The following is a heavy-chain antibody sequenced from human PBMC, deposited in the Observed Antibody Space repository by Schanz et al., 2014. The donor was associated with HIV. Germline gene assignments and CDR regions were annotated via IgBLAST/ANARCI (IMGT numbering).Heavy chain of an antibody. V-gene: IGHV3-33*06. Sequence: QVQLVESGGGVVQPGRSLRLSCAASGFTFSSYGMHWVRQAPGKGLEWVAVIWYDGTNKYYADSVKGRFTISRDNSKNTLYLQMKSLRAEDTAVYYCAKDGSSSGWVVGDYWGQGTQVTVSS. D-gene: IGHD6-19*01. J-gene: IGHJ4*02. CDR3: AKDGSSSGWVVGDY. CDR2: IWYDGTNK. CDR1: GFTFSSYG.